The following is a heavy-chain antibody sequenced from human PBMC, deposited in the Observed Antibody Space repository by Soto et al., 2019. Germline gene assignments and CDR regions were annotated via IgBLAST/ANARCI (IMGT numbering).Heavy chain of an antibody. CDR2: MNPNNGNA. Sequence: ASVKVSRKASGYMFTNYEINWVRQATGQGREWMGWMNPNNGNARYAQKFQGRVTMTRNTSISTAYMELSSRRSEDTAVYFCARGDSFSSSWYWFDSWGQGTPVTVSS. CDR1: GYMFTNYE. V-gene: IGHV1-8*01. CDR3: ARGDSFSSSWYWFDS. D-gene: IGHD6-13*01. J-gene: IGHJ5*01.